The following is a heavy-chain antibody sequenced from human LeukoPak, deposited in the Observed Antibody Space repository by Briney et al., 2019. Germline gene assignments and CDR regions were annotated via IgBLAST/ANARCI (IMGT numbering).Heavy chain of an antibody. CDR3: ARDRYYASGSYNWFDP. Sequence: PGGSLRLSCAASGFTFSDYSMSWIRQAPGKGLEWVSYISTSSSYTNYADSVKGRFTISRDNAKNSLYLQMNSLRAEDTAVCYCARDRYYASGSYNWFDPWGQGTLVTVSS. J-gene: IGHJ5*02. CDR1: GFTFSDYS. V-gene: IGHV3-11*05. D-gene: IGHD3-10*01. CDR2: ISTSSSYT.